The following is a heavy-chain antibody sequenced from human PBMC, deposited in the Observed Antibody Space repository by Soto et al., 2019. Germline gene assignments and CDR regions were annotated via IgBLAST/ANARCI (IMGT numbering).Heavy chain of an antibody. CDR2: INPNSGGT. Sequence: ASVKVSCKASGYTFTGYYMHWVRQAPGQGLEWMGWINPNSGGTNYAQKFQGWVTMTRDTSISTAYMELSRLRSDDTAVYYCARTLYDSSGYSSFWGQGTLVTVSS. V-gene: IGHV1-2*04. J-gene: IGHJ4*02. CDR1: GYTFTGYY. CDR3: ARTLYDSSGYSSF. D-gene: IGHD3-22*01.